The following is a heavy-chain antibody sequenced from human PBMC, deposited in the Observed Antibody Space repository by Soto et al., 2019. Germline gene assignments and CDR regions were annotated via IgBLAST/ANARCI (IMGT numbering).Heavy chain of an antibody. CDR2: MNPNSGNT. V-gene: IGHV1-8*01. CDR1: GYTFTSYD. Sequence: ASVKVSCKASGYTFTSYDINWVRQATGQGLEWMGWMNPNSGNTGYAQKFQGRVTMTRNTSISTAYMELSSLRSEDTAVYYCARGNYDILTGYTLSDYYYYMYVWGKGTTVTVSS. J-gene: IGHJ6*03. D-gene: IGHD3-9*01. CDR3: ARGNYDILTGYTLSDYYYYMYV.